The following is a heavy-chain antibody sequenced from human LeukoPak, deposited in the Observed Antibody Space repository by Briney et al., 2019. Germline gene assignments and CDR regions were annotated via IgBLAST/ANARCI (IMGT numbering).Heavy chain of an antibody. V-gene: IGHV3-21*01. CDR2: ISSSSSYI. CDR1: GFTFSSYS. D-gene: IGHD3-10*01. CDR3: ARDRSWGVQEDAFDI. Sequence: GGSLRLSCAASGFTFSSYSMNWVRQAPGKGLEWVSSISSSSSYIYYADSVKGRFTISRDNAKNSPYLQMNSLRAEDTAVYYCARDRSWGVQEDAFDIWGQGTMVTVSS. J-gene: IGHJ3*02.